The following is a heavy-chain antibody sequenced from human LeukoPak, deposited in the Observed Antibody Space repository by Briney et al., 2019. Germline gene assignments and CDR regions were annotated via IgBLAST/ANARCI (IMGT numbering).Heavy chain of an antibody. CDR3: AREIKPARRLDY. D-gene: IGHD6-6*01. J-gene: IGHJ4*02. CDR2: IKQDGSEK. CDR1: GFTFNNFW. Sequence: GGSLRLSCAASGFTFNNFWMSWVRQAPGKGLEWVANIKQDGSEKYYVDSVKGRFTISRDNAKNSLYLRMNSLRAEDTAVYYCAREIKPARRLDYWGQGTLVTVSS. V-gene: IGHV3-7*01.